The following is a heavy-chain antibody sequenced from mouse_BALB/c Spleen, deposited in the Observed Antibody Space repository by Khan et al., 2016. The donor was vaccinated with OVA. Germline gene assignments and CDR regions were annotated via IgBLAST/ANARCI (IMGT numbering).Heavy chain of an antibody. J-gene: IGHJ1*01. CDR2: INPDSSTI. V-gene: IGHV4-1*02. CDR1: GFDFSRYW. Sequence: EVKLLESGGGLVQPGGSLKLSCAASGFDFSRYWMSWVRQAPGKGLEWIGEINPDSSTINYTPSLKDKFIISRDNAKNTLYLQMSKVRSEDTALYYCARLGYYGYFNVWGAGTTVTVSS. D-gene: IGHD2-2*01. CDR3: ARLGYYGYFNV.